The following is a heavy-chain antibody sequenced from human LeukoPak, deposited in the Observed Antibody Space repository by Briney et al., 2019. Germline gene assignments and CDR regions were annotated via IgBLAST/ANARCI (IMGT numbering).Heavy chain of an antibody. CDR2: ISGSGGST. J-gene: IGHJ4*02. Sequence: GGSLRLSCAASGFTFSSYAMSWVRQAPGKGLEWVSAISGSGGSTYYADFVKGRFTISRDNSKNTLYLQMNSLRAEDTAVYYCAKSLARFLEWLSLYYSDYWGQGTLVTVSS. D-gene: IGHD3-3*01. V-gene: IGHV3-23*01. CDR1: GFTFSSYA. CDR3: AKSLARFLEWLSLYYSDY.